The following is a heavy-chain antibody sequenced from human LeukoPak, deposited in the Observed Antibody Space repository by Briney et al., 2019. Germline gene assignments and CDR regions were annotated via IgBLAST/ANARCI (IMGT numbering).Heavy chain of an antibody. CDR1: GYTFTSYD. V-gene: IGHV1-8*01. CDR2: MNPNSGNT. Sequence: GASVTVSCKASGYTFTSYDINWVRQAPGQGLEWMGWMNPNSGNTGYAQKFQGRVTMTRNTSIRTAYMELSSLRSEDTAVYYCARAPSRGYCSSSSCYVGYWGQGTLVTVSS. D-gene: IGHD2-2*01. J-gene: IGHJ4*02. CDR3: ARAPSRGYCSSSSCYVGY.